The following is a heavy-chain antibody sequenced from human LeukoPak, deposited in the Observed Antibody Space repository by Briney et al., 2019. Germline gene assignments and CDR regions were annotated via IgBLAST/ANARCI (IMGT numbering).Heavy chain of an antibody. D-gene: IGHD1-26*01. J-gene: IGHJ4*02. CDR3: ARGGELLRPADY. CDR1: GFTLSSYS. CDR2: ISSSSSPI. Sequence: GGSLRLSCAASGFTLSSYSMNWVRQAPGKGLEWVSFISSSSSPIYYADSVKGRFTISRDNAKNSLYLQMNNLRAEDTAVFYCARGGELLRPADYWGQGTLVTVSS. V-gene: IGHV3-48*01.